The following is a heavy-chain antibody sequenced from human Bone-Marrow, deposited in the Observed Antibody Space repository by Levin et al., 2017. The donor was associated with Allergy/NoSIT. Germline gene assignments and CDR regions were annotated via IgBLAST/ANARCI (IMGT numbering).Heavy chain of an antibody. CDR1: GYTFTSYY. J-gene: IGHJ6*02. Sequence: ASVKVSCKASGYTFTSYYMHWVRQAPGQGLEWMGIINPSGGSTSYAQKFQGRVTMTRDTSTSTVYMELSSLRSEDTAVYYCARAVGVGATTRYYYGMDVWGQGTTVTVSS. CDR3: ARAVGVGATTRYYYGMDV. V-gene: IGHV1-46*01. D-gene: IGHD1-26*01. CDR2: INPSGGST.